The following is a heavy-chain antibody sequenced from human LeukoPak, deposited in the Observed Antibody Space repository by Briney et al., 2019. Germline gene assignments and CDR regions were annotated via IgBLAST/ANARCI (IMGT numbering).Heavy chain of an antibody. CDR3: ARGRYSSSINSMDV. CDR2: INPNSGGT. D-gene: IGHD6-6*01. CDR1: GYTFIGYY. J-gene: IGHJ6*02. Sequence: ASVKVSCKASGYTFIGYYMHWVRQAPGQGLEWMGRINPNSGGTNYVQKFQGRVTITADESTSTAYMELSSLRSEDTAVYYCARGRYSSSINSMDVWGQGTTVAVSS. V-gene: IGHV1-2*06.